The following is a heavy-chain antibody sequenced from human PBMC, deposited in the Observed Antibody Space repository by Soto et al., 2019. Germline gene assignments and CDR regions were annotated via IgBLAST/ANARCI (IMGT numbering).Heavy chain of an antibody. Sequence: EVQLLESGGGLVQPGGSLRLSCAASGFTFSSYAMSWVRQVPGKGLEWVSAISGSGGSTYYADPVKGRFTISRDNSKNTLYLQMNSLRAEDTAVYYCAKDRASLLWFGELPDYWGQGTLVTVSS. CDR3: AKDRASLLWFGELPDY. J-gene: IGHJ4*02. CDR1: GFTFSSYA. CDR2: ISGSGGST. D-gene: IGHD3-10*01. V-gene: IGHV3-23*01.